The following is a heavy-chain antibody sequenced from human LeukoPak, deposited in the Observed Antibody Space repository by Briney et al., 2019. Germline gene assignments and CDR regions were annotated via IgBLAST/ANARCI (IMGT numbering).Heavy chain of an antibody. D-gene: IGHD2-8*01. CDR1: GGSLRGYY. CDR2: INHSGST. CDR3: ARGLPRRSTKHYYYHGMDV. Sequence: PSETLSLTRAVYGGSLRGYYWSWIRPPPGKGLEWIGEINHSGSTNYNPSLKSRVTISVDTSKNQFSLQLSSVTAADTAVYYCARGLPRRSTKHYYYHGMDVWGKGTTVTVSS. V-gene: IGHV4-34*01. J-gene: IGHJ6*04.